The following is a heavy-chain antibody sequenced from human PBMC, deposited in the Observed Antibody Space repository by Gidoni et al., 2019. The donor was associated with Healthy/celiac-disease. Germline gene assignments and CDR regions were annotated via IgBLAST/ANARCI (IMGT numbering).Heavy chain of an antibody. D-gene: IGHD4-4*01. CDR1: GGPISSSY. CDR2: ISYSGST. J-gene: IGHJ6*02. V-gene: IGHV4-59*01. CDR3: ARASDYSNYYYYYGMDV. Sequence: QVQLQESGPGLVKPSETLSLTCTGSGGPISSSYWSWIRQPPGKGLEWIGYISYSGSTTYHPSLKSLVTISVDTSKNQFSLQLSSVTAADTAVYYCARASDYSNYYYYYGMDVWGQGTTVTVSS.